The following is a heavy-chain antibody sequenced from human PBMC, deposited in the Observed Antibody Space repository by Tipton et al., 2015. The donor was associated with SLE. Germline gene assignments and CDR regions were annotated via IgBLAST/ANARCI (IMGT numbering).Heavy chain of an antibody. J-gene: IGHJ4*02. CDR2: INPNNGGT. CDR1: GYTFTSSG. D-gene: IGHD2-15*01. CDR3: ARGIGEKSFGGDS. V-gene: IGHV1-2*06. Sequence: QSGAEVKSPGASVKVSCKASGYTFTSSGISWVRQAPGQGLEWMGRINPNNGGTHYAQKFQDRVTMTKDTSISTAYMELSGLRSDDTAVFYCARGIGEKSFGGDSWGQGTLVTVSS.